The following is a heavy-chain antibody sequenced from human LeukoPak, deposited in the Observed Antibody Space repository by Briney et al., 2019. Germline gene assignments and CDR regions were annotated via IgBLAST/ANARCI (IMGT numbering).Heavy chain of an antibody. J-gene: IGHJ4*02. CDR3: ARDPTYDFWSGYSIDY. V-gene: IGHV3-21*01. Sequence: GGSLRLSCAASGFTFSSYGMNWVRQAPGKGLEWVSSISSSSSYIYYADSVKGRFTISRDNAKNSLYLQMNSLRAEDTAVYYCARDPTYDFWSGYSIDYWGQGTLVTVSS. CDR2: ISSSSSYI. CDR1: GFTFSSYG. D-gene: IGHD3-3*01.